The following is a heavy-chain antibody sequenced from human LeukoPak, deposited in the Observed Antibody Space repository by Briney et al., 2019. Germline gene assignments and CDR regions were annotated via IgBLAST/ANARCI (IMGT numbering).Heavy chain of an antibody. CDR3: ARDNYGDYPYNWFDP. CDR2: ISSSSSYI. J-gene: IGHJ5*02. CDR1: GFTFSSYS. V-gene: IGHV3-21*01. Sequence: NTGGSLRLSCAASGFTFSSYSMNWVRQAPGKGLEWVSSISSSSSYIYYADSVKGRFTISRDNAKNSLYLQMNSLRAEDTAVYYCARDNYGDYPYNWFDPWGQGTLVTVSS. D-gene: IGHD4-17*01.